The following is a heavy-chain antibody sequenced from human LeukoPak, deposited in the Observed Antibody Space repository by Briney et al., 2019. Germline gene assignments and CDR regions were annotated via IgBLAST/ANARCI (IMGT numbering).Heavy chain of an antibody. V-gene: IGHV3-7*03. Sequence: GGSLRLSCAASGFTFSSYWMSWVRQAPGKGLEWVANIKQDGSEKYYVDSVKGRFTISRDNAKNSLYLQMNSLRAEDTAVYYXXRXDQLWLLDYWGQGTLVTVSS. CDR1: GFTFSSYW. D-gene: IGHD5-18*01. CDR2: IKQDGSEK. J-gene: IGHJ4*02. CDR3: XRXDQLWLLDY.